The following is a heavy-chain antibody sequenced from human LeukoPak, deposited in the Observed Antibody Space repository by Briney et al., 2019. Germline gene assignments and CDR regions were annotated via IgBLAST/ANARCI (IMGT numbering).Heavy chain of an antibody. J-gene: IGHJ3*02. CDR3: ASTLSYCSGGSCYFSMMDAFDI. CDR2: INPNSGGT. Sequence: GPSVKVSCKASGYTFTGYYMHWVRQAPGQGLEWMGWINPNSGGTNYAQKFQGRVTMTRDTSISTAYMELSRLRSDDTAVYYCASTLSYCSGGSCYFSMMDAFDIWGQGTMVTVSS. V-gene: IGHV1-2*02. CDR1: GYTFTGYY. D-gene: IGHD2-15*01.